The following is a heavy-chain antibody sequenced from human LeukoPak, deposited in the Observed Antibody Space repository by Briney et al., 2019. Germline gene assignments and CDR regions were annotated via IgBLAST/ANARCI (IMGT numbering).Heavy chain of an antibody. D-gene: IGHD2-2*01. V-gene: IGHV3-23*01. CDR2: VSNTGYST. CDR1: GFTFSSYA. Sequence: GGSLRLSCVASGFTFSSYAMTWVRQAPGKGLEWVSVVSNTGYSTYYAGSVKGRFTISRDNSKNTLYLQMNSLRSEDTAVYYCARGARKLRRDIVVVPAANQTLAASYYFDYWGQGTLVTVSS. J-gene: IGHJ4*02. CDR3: ARGARKLRRDIVVVPAANQTLAASYYFDY.